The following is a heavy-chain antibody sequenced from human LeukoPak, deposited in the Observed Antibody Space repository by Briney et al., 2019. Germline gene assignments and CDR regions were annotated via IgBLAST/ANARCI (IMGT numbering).Heavy chain of an antibody. J-gene: IGHJ3*02. CDR1: GYTLTELP. Sequence: ASVKVSCKVSGYTLTELPMHWVRQAPGKGLEWMGGFDPEDGETIYAQKFQGRVTMTEDTSTDTAYMELSSLRSEDTAVYYCATGYDSLRFGADAFDIWGQGTMVTVSS. D-gene: IGHD3-3*01. CDR3: ATGYDSLRFGADAFDI. CDR2: FDPEDGET. V-gene: IGHV1-24*01.